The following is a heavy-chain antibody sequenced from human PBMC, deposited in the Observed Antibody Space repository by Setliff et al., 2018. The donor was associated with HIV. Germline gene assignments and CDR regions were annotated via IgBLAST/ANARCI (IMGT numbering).Heavy chain of an antibody. J-gene: IGHJ4*02. CDR1: GGSISSDGYF. CDR3: ARWNFMTTVTFDY. D-gene: IGHD4-4*01. CDR2: IYFSGST. Sequence: SETLSLTCTVSGGSISSDGYFWTWIRQHPGEGLEWIGYIYFSGSTYYNHSLKSRVTISVDTSKNQFSLKLSSVTAADTAVYYCARWNFMTTVTFDYWGQGTLVTVSS. V-gene: IGHV4-31*03.